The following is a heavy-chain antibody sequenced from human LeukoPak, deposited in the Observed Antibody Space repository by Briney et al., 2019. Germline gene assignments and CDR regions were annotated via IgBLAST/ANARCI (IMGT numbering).Heavy chain of an antibody. J-gene: IGHJ4*02. D-gene: IGHD6-6*01. CDR1: GFTFSNAW. Sequence: PGGSLRLSCAASGFTFSNAWMSWVRQAPGKGLEWVGRIKSKTDGGTTDYAAPVKGRFTISRDDSKNTLYLQMNSLKAEDTAVYYCTTDRGVLEQLGGPKIPVDYWGQGTLVTVSS. CDR2: IKSKTDGGTT. CDR3: TTDRGVLEQLGGPKIPVDY. V-gene: IGHV3-15*01.